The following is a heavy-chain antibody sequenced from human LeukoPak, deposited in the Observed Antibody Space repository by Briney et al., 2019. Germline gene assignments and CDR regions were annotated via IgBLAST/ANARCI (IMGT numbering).Heavy chain of an antibody. Sequence: GGSLRLSCAASGFTFSSYGMHWVRQAPGKGLEWVAFIRYDGSNKYYADSVKGRFTISRDNSKNTLYLQMNSLRAEDTAVYYCAKDHAVSDYSNAGYYYYMDVWGKGTTVTVSS. CDR2: IRYDGSNK. J-gene: IGHJ6*03. CDR3: AKDHAVSDYSNAGYYYYMDV. V-gene: IGHV3-30*02. D-gene: IGHD4-11*01. CDR1: GFTFSSYG.